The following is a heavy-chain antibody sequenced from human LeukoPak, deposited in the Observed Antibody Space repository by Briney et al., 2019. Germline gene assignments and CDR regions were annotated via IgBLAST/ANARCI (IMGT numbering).Heavy chain of an antibody. CDR2: ISSSSNTI. J-gene: IGHJ2*01. Sequence: GGSLRLSCAASGFTFSDYSINWVRQAPGKGLEWVSYISSSSNTIYSADSVKGRFTISRDNAKSSLYLQMNNLRAEDTAVYYCVRDYTVYWYFDLWGRGTLVTVSS. V-gene: IGHV3-48*01. D-gene: IGHD3-16*01. CDR1: GFTFSDYS. CDR3: VRDYTVYWYFDL.